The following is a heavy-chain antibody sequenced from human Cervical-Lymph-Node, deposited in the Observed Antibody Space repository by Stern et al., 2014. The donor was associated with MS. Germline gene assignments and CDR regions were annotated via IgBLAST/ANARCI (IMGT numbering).Heavy chain of an antibody. Sequence: QMPLVQSGVEMMQPGSSVTVSCKASGYSFTTFGISWVRQAPGQGLEWIAWINTITSDTVYAQSFQGRVTMTADTSTGTAYMKLSSLRSDDTAVYYCARGWELAPWGQGTLVTVSS. J-gene: IGHJ4*02. D-gene: IGHD1-26*01. V-gene: IGHV1-18*01. CDR3: ARGWELAP. CDR1: GYSFTTFG. CDR2: INTITSDT.